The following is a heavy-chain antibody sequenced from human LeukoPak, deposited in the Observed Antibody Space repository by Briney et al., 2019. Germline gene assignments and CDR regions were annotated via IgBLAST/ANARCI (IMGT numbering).Heavy chain of an antibody. D-gene: IGHD3-10*01. J-gene: IGHJ2*01. Sequence: GGSLRLSCAASGFTFSDYYMSWIRQAPGKGLEWVSYISSSGSTIYYADSVKGRFTISRDNAKNSLYLQMNSLRAEDTAVYYCAREVNPFTYGSGSTWYFDLWGRGTLVTVSS. V-gene: IGHV3-11*01. CDR3: AREVNPFTYGSGSTWYFDL. CDR1: GFTFSDYY. CDR2: ISSSGSTI.